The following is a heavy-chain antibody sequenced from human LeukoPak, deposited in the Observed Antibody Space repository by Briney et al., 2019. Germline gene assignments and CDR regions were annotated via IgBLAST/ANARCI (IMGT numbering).Heavy chain of an antibody. V-gene: IGHV3-73*01. D-gene: IGHD4/OR15-4a*01. CDR1: GFTFSGSA. Sequence: GGSLRLSCAASGFTFSGSAMHWVRQASGKGLEWVGRIRSKANSYATAYAASVKGRFTISRDDSKNTAYLQMNSLKTEDTAVYYCTTEPMLPKVDYWGQGTLVTVSS. CDR2: IRSKANSYAT. CDR3: TTEPMLPKVDY. J-gene: IGHJ4*02.